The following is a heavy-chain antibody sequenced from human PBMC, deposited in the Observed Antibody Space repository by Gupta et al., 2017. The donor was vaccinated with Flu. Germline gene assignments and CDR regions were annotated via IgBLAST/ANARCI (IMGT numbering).Heavy chain of an antibody. Sequence: TPGKGLEGMGTIYPGDSDTRCSPSLQGQVTISADKSISTAYLQWTSLKASDTAIYYCARHGKLGYSNSWYDFWGQGTLVAVSS. J-gene: IGHJ5*01. D-gene: IGHD1-26*01. CDR2: IYPGDSDT. CDR3: ARHGKLGYSNSWYDF. V-gene: IGHV5-51*01.